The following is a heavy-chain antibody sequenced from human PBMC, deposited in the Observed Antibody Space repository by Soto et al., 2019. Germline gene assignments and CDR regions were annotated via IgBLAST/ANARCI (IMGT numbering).Heavy chain of an antibody. CDR1: GFTVSSNY. Sequence: GGSLRLSCAASGFTVSSNYMSWVRQAPGKGLEWVSAIYSGGSTYYADSVKGRFTISRDNSKNTLYLQMNSLRAEDTAVYYCAREPRDYGDYDYYYYGMDVWGQGTTVTVSS. CDR2: IYSGGST. V-gene: IGHV3-66*01. J-gene: IGHJ6*02. D-gene: IGHD4-17*01. CDR3: AREPRDYGDYDYYYYGMDV.